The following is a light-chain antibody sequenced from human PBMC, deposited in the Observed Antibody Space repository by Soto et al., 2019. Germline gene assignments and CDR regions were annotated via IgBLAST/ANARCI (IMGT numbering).Light chain of an antibody. CDR2: RND. CDR3: AAWDDSLSGVV. V-gene: IGLV1-47*01. CDR1: RSNIGSNY. Sequence: QAVVTQPPSASGTPGQRVTISCSGSRSNIGSNYVYWYQQLPGTAPKLLIYRNDQRPSGVPDRFSGSMSGTSASLAISGLRSEDEADYYCAAWDDSLSGVVFGGGTKVTVL. J-gene: IGLJ2*01.